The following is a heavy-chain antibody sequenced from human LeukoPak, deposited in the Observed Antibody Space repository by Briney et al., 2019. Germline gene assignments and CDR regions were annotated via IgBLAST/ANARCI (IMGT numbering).Heavy chain of an antibody. CDR1: GYSFTNYW. V-gene: IGHV5-51*01. Sequence: GESLKISCKGSGYSFTNYWIGWVRQMPGKGLEWMGIIYPGDSDTRYSPSFQGQVTISADKSITTAYVQWSSLKASDTAMYYCARRGYYVSGSYYIDYWGQGTLVTVSS. J-gene: IGHJ4*02. CDR2: IYPGDSDT. D-gene: IGHD3-10*01. CDR3: ARRGYYVSGSYYIDY.